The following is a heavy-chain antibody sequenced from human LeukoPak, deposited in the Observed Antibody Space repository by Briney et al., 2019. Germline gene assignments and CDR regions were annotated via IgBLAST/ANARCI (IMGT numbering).Heavy chain of an antibody. J-gene: IGHJ4*02. V-gene: IGHV3-11*04. CDR2: ISSSGSTI. Sequence: GGSLRLSCAASGFTFSDYYMSWIRQAPGKGLEWVSYISSSGSTIYYADSVKGRFTISRDNAKNSLYLQMNSLRAEDTAVYYCARDRYYYDSSARYFDYWGQGTLVTVSS. CDR1: GFTFSDYY. CDR3: ARDRYYYDSSARYFDY. D-gene: IGHD3-22*01.